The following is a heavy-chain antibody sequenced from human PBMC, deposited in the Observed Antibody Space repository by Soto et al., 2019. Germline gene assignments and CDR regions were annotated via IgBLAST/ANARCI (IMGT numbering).Heavy chain of an antibody. CDR2: IWYDGSNK. J-gene: IGHJ6*02. CDR1: RFTFSNYG. CDR3: ARDDIPGRAVAIYGMDV. V-gene: IGHV3-33*01. Sequence: GGSLRLSCAASRFTFSNYGMHWVRQAPGKGLEWVAVIWYDGSNKYYADSVKGRFTISRDNSKNTLYLQMNSLRAEDTAVYYCARDDIPGRAVAIYGMDVWGQGTTVTVSS. D-gene: IGHD6-19*01.